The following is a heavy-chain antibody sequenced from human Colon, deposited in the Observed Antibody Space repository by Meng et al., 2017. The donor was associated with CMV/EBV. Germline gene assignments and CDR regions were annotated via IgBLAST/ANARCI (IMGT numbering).Heavy chain of an antibody. J-gene: IGHJ3*02. CDR1: GVSLSDYY. CDR3: ARVLRRKGSTHPDAFDI. CDR2: INYSGGT. V-gene: IGHV4-34*01. D-gene: IGHD3-10*01. Sequence: QVQLQQWGAGLLKPSETLSLNCAVYGVSLSDYYWSWIRQSPGEGLDWIGEINYSGGTNYNASLKSRLTISVDTSRNHFSLKLTSVTAADTAVYFCARVLRRKGSTHPDAFDIWGQGTMVTVSS.